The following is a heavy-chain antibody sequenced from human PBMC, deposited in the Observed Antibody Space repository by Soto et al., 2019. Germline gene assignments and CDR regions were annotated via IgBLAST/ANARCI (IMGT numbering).Heavy chain of an antibody. CDR2: IGPESGAT. J-gene: IGHJ4*02. D-gene: IGHD1-26*01. CDR1: GYTFTGHY. CDR3: GRGRSGQIVVFF. V-gene: IGHV1-2*02. Sequence: ASVKVSCKASGYTFTGHYIHWVRQAPEQGPEWMGEIGPESGATRYAQRFQSRVTMTRDMSMTTVYMELNNLSPDDTAVYYCGRGRSGQIVVFFWGQGTPVTVSS.